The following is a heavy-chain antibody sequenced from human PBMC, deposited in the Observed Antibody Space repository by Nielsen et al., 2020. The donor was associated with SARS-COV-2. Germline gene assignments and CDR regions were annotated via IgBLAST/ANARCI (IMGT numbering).Heavy chain of an antibody. Sequence: SETLSLTCAVYGGSFTDNYWTWIRQSPGKGLEWIGEIYHSGTTNFNPSLKSRVNISVDKSKNHFSLTLSSVTAADTAVYFCARGYLTSWRYFDYWGQGILVTISS. V-gene: IGHV4-34*01. CDR2: IYHSGTT. CDR1: GGSFTDNY. J-gene: IGHJ4*02. CDR3: ARGYLTSWRYFDY.